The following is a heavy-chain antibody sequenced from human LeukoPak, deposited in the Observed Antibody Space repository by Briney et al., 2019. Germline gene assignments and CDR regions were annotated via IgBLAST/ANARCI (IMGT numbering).Heavy chain of an antibody. CDR3: AKYFASGSYYKLPH. D-gene: IGHD3-10*01. CDR1: GFTFSRYA. J-gene: IGHJ1*01. V-gene: IGHV3-23*01. CDR2: ISGSGAYT. Sequence: GGSLRLSCAASGFTFSRYAMHWVRQAPGKGLEWVSTISGSGAYTYYADSVKGRFTISRDNSKNTLYLQMNSLRAEDTAVYYCAKYFASGSYYKLPHWGQGTLVTVSS.